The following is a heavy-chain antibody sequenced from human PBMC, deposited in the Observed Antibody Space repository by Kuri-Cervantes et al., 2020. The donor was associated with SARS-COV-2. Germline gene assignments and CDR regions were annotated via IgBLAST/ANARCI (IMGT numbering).Heavy chain of an antibody. CDR1: GFTFSSYG. J-gene: IGHJ4*02. D-gene: IGHD2-21*01. Sequence: LSLTCAASGFTFSSYGMHWVRQAPGKGLEWVAVISYDGSNKYYADSVKGRFTISRDNSQNTLYLHMKSLRSEDTAMYYCAKDRVGVQDFWGQGTLVTGSS. V-gene: IGHV3-30*18. CDR2: ISYDGSNK. CDR3: AKDRVGVQDF.